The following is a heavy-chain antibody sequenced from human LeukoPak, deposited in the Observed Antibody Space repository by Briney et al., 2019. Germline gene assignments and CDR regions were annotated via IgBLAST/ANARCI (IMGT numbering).Heavy chain of an antibody. CDR3: ARGSVVAAFDI. Sequence: SETLSLTCTVSGGSISSSSYYWGWIRQHPGKGLEWIGYIYYSGSAYYNPSLKSRVTISVDTSKNQFSLKLSSVTAADTAVYYCARGSVVAAFDIWGQGTMVTVSS. CDR2: IYYSGSA. V-gene: IGHV4-31*03. D-gene: IGHD4-23*01. CDR1: GGSISSSSYY. J-gene: IGHJ3*02.